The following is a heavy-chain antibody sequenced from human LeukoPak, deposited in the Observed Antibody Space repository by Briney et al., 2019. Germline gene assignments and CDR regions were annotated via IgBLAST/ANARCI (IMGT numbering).Heavy chain of an antibody. CDR3: ARAGLWLNWFDP. D-gene: IGHD3-10*01. V-gene: IGHV3-7*01. J-gene: IGHJ5*02. Sequence: GGSLRLSCAASGFTFSNYWMNWVRQAPGKGLEWVANIKKDGSEKYYVDSVKGRFTISRDNVKNSLYLQMNSLRAEDTAVYYCARAGLWLNWFDPWGQGTLVTVSS. CDR2: IKKDGSEK. CDR1: GFTFSNYW.